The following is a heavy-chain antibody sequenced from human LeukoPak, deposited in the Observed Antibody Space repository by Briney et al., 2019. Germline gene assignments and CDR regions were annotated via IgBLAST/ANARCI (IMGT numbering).Heavy chain of an antibody. V-gene: IGHV4-59*12. Sequence: PSETLSLTCTVSGGSISSYYWSWIRQPPGKGLEWIAYIYYSGSTNYNPSLKSRVTISVDTSKKQFSLRLSSVTAADTAVYYCARLVAGTAWFDPWGQGTLVTVSS. CDR2: IYYSGST. J-gene: IGHJ5*02. D-gene: IGHD6-19*01. CDR3: ARLVAGTAWFDP. CDR1: GGSISSYY.